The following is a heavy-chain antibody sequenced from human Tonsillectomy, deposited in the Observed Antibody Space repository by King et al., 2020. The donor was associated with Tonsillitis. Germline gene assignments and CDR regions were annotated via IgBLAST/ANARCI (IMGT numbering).Heavy chain of an antibody. CDR1: GGSFSGYY. V-gene: IGHV4-34*01. Sequence: QLQQWGAGLLKPSETLSLTCAVYGGSFSGYYWSGIRQPPGRGLEWIGEINHSGSTNYNPSLKSRVTISVETSKNQFSRKLSSVTAADTAVYYCAREPGIAAAGDWFDPWGQGTLVTVSS. CDR2: INHSGST. J-gene: IGHJ5*02. CDR3: AREPGIAAAGDWFDP. D-gene: IGHD6-13*01.